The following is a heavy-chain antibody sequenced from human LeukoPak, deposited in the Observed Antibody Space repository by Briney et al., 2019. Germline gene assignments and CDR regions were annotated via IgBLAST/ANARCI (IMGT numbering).Heavy chain of an antibody. CDR2: IYYSGST. J-gene: IGHJ6*03. V-gene: IGHV4-59*01. Sequence: PSETLSLTCAVYGGSFSGYYWGWIRQPPGKGLEWIGYIYYSGSTNYNPSLKSRVTISVDTSKNQFSLKLSSVTAADTAVYYCAREMGYYDSSGFPLGNYYYMDVWGKGTTVTISS. D-gene: IGHD3-22*01. CDR3: AREMGYYDSSGFPLGNYYYMDV. CDR1: GGSFSGYY.